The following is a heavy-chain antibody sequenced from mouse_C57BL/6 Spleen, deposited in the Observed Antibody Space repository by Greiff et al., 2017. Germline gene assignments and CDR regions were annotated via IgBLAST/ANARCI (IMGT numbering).Heavy chain of an antibody. Sequence: VKLMESGPELVKPGASVKISCKASGYSFTSYYIHWVKQRPGQGLEWIGWIYPGSGNTKYNEKFKGKATLTADTSSSTAYMQLSSLTSEDSAVYYCARSGNYGNYYAMDYWGQGTSVTVSS. CDR2: IYPGSGNT. CDR3: ARSGNYGNYYAMDY. CDR1: GYSFTSYY. D-gene: IGHD2-1*01. J-gene: IGHJ4*01. V-gene: IGHV1-66*01.